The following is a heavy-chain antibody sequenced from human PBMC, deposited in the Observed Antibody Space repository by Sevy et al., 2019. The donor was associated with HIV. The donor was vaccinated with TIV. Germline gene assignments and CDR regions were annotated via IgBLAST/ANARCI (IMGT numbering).Heavy chain of an antibody. D-gene: IGHD3-10*01. V-gene: IGHV4-59*11. CDR1: GVSISTHS. Sequence: SETLSLTCTVSGVSISTHSWSWIRQPPGKGLEYIGYNYYNGNANYNPSFQSRVTISGDTSMNQLSLKLTSVTAADTAVYYCARDMDNFYGMDVWGQGTTVTVSS. CDR3: ARDMDNFYGMDV. J-gene: IGHJ6*02. CDR2: NYYNGNA.